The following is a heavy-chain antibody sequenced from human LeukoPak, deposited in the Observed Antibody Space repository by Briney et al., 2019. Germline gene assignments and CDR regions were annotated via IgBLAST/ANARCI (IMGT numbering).Heavy chain of an antibody. CDR1: GFTFSSYG. V-gene: IGHV3-30*02. CDR2: IRYDESNK. D-gene: IGHD2-21*01. CDR3: AKDPGGASNY. Sequence: PGGSLRLSCAASGFTFSSYGMHWVRQAPGKGLEWVAFIRYDESNKSYADSVKGRFTISRDSSKNTLYLQMNSLRADDTAVYCCAKDPGGASNYWGQGTLVTVSS. J-gene: IGHJ4*02.